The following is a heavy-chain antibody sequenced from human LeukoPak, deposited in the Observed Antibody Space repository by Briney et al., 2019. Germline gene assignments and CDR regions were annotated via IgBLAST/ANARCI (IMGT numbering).Heavy chain of an antibody. Sequence: PGGSLRLSCAASGFTFSSYWMSWVRQAPGKGLEWVANIKRDGSEKYYVDPVKGRFTISRDNAKNSLYLQMNSLRAEDTAVYYCATDDNSGSDYWGQGTLVTVSS. V-gene: IGHV3-7*01. J-gene: IGHJ4*02. D-gene: IGHD3-22*01. CDR3: ATDDNSGSDY. CDR1: GFTFSSYW. CDR2: IKRDGSEK.